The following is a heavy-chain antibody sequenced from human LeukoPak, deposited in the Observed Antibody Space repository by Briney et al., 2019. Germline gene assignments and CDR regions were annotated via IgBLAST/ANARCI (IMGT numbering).Heavy chain of an antibody. CDR3: AREVYAGNRFDP. J-gene: IGHJ5*02. CDR1: GFTFSTCA. Sequence: GGSLRLSCAASGFTFSTCAMHWVRQAPGKGLEYVAAISGNGDSTYYANSVEGRFTISRDNSKNTLYLQMGSLRPEDMAVYYCAREVYAGNRFDPWGQGTLVTVSS. D-gene: IGHD2-8*01. CDR2: ISGNGDST. V-gene: IGHV3-64*01.